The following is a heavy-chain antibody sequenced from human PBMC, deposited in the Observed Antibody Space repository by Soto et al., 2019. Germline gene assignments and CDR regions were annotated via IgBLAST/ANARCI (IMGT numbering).Heavy chain of an antibody. Sequence: TGGSLRLSCVASEFTFSSYGMHWVRQAPGKGLEWVAVISYDGSNKYYADSVKGRFTISRDNSKNTLYLQMSSLRAEDTAVYYCAKVILGITGPTWAGKGGLDYWGQGTLVTVSS. CDR1: EFTFSSYG. J-gene: IGHJ4*02. V-gene: IGHV3-30*18. D-gene: IGHD3-10*01. CDR2: ISYDGSNK. CDR3: AKVILGITGPTWAGKGGLDY.